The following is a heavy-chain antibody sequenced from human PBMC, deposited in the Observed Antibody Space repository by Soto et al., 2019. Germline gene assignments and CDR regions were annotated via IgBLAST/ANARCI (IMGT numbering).Heavy chain of an antibody. CDR2: IYYRGST. J-gene: IGHJ3*02. CDR3: ARALPGPHAFDI. Sequence: SETLSLTVTVSGGSISSYYGSWLRQPPGKGGEWIGYIYYRGSTNYNPSLKGRVTISVDTSKTPFSLTLSSVTAADTPVYYCARALPGPHAFDIRGQGTMVTRLL. V-gene: IGHV4-59*01. D-gene: IGHD7-27*01. CDR1: GGSISSYY.